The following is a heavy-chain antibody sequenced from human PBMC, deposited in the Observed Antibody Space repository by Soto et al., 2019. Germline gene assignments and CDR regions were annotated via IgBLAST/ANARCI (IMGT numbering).Heavy chain of an antibody. J-gene: IGHJ6*02. CDR2: ITSNGGNT. Sequence: GGSLRLSCSASGFTFSSYAMHWVRQAPGKGLEYVSAITSNGGNTDYARSVKGRFTISKDNSKNTLYLQMGSLRAEDMAVYYCARRIPFGYGMDVWGQGTTVTVSS. CDR3: ARRIPFGYGMDV. CDR1: GFTFSSYA. V-gene: IGHV3-64*01. D-gene: IGHD2-21*01.